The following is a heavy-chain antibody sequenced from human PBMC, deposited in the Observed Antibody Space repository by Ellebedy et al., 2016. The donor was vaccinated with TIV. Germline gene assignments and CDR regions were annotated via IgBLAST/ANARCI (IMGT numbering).Heavy chain of an antibody. CDR2: IYYSGST. Sequence: SETLSLTCTVSGGSISSSSYYWSWIRQPPGTGLEWIGYIYYSGSTNYNPSLKSRVTISVDTSKNQFSLKLSSVTAADTAVYYCARSLTDCSSTSCYEPLFDYWGQGTLVTVSS. CDR3: ARSLTDCSSTSCYEPLFDY. J-gene: IGHJ4*02. CDR1: GGSISSSSYY. D-gene: IGHD2-2*01. V-gene: IGHV4-61*01.